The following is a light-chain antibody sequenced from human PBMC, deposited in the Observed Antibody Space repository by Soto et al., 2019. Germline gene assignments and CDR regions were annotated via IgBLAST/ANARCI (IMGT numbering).Light chain of an antibody. CDR1: SSNIGSNH. CDR3: SVRDDSLSGVV. CDR2: RSD. V-gene: IGLV1-47*01. J-gene: IGLJ2*01. Sequence: QSVLTQPPSTSGTPGQRVTISCSGSSSNIGSNHVHWYQQFPGMAPKLLMYRSDQRPTGVPDRFSGSKSGTSASLAISGLRADDEADYYCSVRDDSLSGVVFGGGTKLTVL.